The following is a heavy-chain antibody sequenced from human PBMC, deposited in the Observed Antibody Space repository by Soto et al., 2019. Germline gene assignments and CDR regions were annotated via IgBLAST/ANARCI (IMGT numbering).Heavy chain of an antibody. D-gene: IGHD6-13*01. CDR3: ARSCGYSSSRFDY. CDR1: GGMMRRDW. CDR2: IYYSGST. Sequence: SETCSVTCTGSGGMMRRDWCLWCRHPPGKGMEWIGYIYYSGSTNYNPSLKSRVTISVDTSKNQFSLKLSSVTAADAAVYYCARSCGYSSSRFDYWGQGILVTVS. V-gene: IGHV4-59*01. J-gene: IGHJ4*02.